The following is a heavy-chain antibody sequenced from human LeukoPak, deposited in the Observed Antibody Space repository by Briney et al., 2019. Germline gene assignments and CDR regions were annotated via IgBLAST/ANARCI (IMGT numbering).Heavy chain of an antibody. D-gene: IGHD6-19*01. CDR2: ISGSSSYI. J-gene: IGHJ4*02. Sequence: GGSLRLSCATSGFTFSAYSMNWVRQAPGKGLEWVSSISGSSSYIYYADSVKGRFTISRDNAKNSLYLQMNSLRAEDTAVYYCARDRILGWGSYFDYWGQGTLVTVSS. V-gene: IGHV3-21*01. CDR3: ARDRILGWGSYFDY. CDR1: GFTFSAYS.